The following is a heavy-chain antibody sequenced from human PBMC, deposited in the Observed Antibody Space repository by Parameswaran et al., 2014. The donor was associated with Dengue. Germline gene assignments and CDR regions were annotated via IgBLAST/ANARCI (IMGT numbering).Heavy chain of an antibody. CDR2: INHSGST. CDR3: ARGRYYDSSGSFGFDY. Sequence: AGGSLRLSCAVYGGSFSGYYWSWIRQPPGKGLEWIGEINHSGSTNYNPSLKSRVTISVDTSKNQFSLKLSSVTAADTAVYYCARGRYYDSSGSFGFDYWGQGTLVTVSS. D-gene: IGHD3-22*01. CDR1: GGSFSGYY. V-gene: IGHV4-34*01. J-gene: IGHJ4*02.